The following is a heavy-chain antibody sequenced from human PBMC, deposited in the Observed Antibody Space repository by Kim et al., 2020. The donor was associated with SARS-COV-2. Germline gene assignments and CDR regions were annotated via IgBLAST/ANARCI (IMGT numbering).Heavy chain of an antibody. V-gene: IGHV3-21*01. CDR2: ISSSSSYI. D-gene: IGHD4-17*01. Sequence: GGSLRLSCAASGFTFSSYSMNWVRQAPGKGLEWVSSISSSSSYIYYADSVKGRFTISRDNAKNSLYLQMNSLRAEDTAVYYCARDRGMTTIHDYWGQGTLVTVSS. CDR3: ARDRGMTTIHDY. J-gene: IGHJ4*02. CDR1: GFTFSSYS.